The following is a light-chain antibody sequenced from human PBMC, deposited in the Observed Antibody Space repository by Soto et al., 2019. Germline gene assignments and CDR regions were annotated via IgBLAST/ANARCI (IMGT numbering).Light chain of an antibody. Sequence: EIVLTQSPATLSSFPGDRVTLSCMASQTVTRNYLAWHQQKPGQTPRLLVYGASTRATGIPARFSGSGSGTEFTLTISSLQSEDFAVYYCQQYNNWPLTFGQGTRLEI. V-gene: IGKV3D-15*01. CDR1: QTVTRN. CDR2: GAS. CDR3: QQYNNWPLT. J-gene: IGKJ5*01.